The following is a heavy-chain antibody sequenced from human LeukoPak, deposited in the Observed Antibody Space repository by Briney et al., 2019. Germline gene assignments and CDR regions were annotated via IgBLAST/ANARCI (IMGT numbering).Heavy chain of an antibody. Sequence: SVKVSCKASGGTFSSYAISWVRQAPGQGLEWMGRIIPILGIANYAQKFQGRVTITADKSTSTAYMELSSLRSEDTAVYYCATDQHQLRFLGGWGQGTLVTVSS. CDR2: IIPILGIA. CDR1: GGTFSSYA. CDR3: ATDQHQLRFLGG. J-gene: IGHJ4*02. V-gene: IGHV1-69*04. D-gene: IGHD3-3*01.